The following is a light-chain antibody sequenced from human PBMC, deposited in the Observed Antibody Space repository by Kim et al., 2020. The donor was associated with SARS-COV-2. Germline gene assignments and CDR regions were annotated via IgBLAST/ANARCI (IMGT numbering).Light chain of an antibody. CDR3: ASYADSNTLV. CDR1: NSDVGGYNY. J-gene: IGLJ3*02. V-gene: IGLV2-8*01. Sequence: QSALTQPPSASGSPGQSVTISCTGTNSDVGGYNYVSWYQQHPGNAPKLMVYEVSKRPSGVPDRFSGSKSGNTASLTVSGLQADDEAHYYCASYADSNTLVFGGGTKLTVL. CDR2: EVS.